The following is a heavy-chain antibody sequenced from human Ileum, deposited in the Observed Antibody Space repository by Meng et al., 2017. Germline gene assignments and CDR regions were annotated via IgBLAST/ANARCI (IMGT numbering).Heavy chain of an antibody. CDR2: INAGNGNI. CDR1: GYTFRNYP. D-gene: IGHD1-1*01. V-gene: IGHV1-3*01. J-gene: IGHJ4*02. CDR3: ARGNDNWNYFDY. Sequence: QVQLVQAGAEVKKVGASVKASCTASGYTFRNYPLHWVSQAPGQRPEWMGWINAGNGNIKISHKFQGRITITSDTSATAYMELSSLRSEDTAVYFCARGNDNWNYFDYWGQGSLVTVSS.